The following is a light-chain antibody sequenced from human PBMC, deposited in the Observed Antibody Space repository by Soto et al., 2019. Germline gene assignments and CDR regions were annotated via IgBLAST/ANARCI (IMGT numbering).Light chain of an antibody. Sequence: QSALTQPASVSGSPGQSITISSTGTISDVVGYNYVSWYQQHPGKAPKFMIYDVSSRPSGVSNRFSGSKSGNTASLTISGLQAEDEADYYCCSYTTSNTRQIVFGTGTKVTVL. V-gene: IGLV2-14*03. CDR3: CSYTTSNTRQIV. CDR1: ISDVVGYNY. CDR2: DVS. J-gene: IGLJ1*01.